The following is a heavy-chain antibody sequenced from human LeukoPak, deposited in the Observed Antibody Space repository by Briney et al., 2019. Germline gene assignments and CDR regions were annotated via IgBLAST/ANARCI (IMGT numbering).Heavy chain of an antibody. CDR3: ARARSGPYGSGSLDAFDI. V-gene: IGHV1-69*06. CDR1: GYTFTGYY. CDR2: IIPIFGTA. Sequence: SVKVSCKASGYTFTGYYMHWVRQAPGQGLEWMGGIIPIFGTANFAQKFQGRVTITADTSTSTAYMQLSSLRSEDTAVYYCARARSGPYGSGSLDAFDIWGQGTMVTVSS. D-gene: IGHD3-10*01. J-gene: IGHJ3*02.